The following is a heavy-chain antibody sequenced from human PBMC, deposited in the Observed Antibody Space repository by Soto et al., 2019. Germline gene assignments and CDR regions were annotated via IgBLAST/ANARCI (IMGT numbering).Heavy chain of an antibody. D-gene: IGHD6-13*01. V-gene: IGHV1-69*13. J-gene: IGHJ4*02. CDR3: ARASGSSSIAAAGTEDY. CDR1: GGTFSSYA. CDR2: IIPIFGTA. Sequence: SVKVSCKASGGTFSSYAISWVRQAPGQGLEWMGGIIPIFGTANYAQKFQGRVTITADESTSTAYMELSSLRSEDTAVYYCARASGSSSIAAAGTEDYWGQGTLVTVSS.